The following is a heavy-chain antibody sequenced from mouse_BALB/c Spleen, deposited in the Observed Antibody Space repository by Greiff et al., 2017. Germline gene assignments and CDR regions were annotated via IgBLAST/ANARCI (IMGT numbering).Heavy chain of an antibody. Sequence: EVQLVESGGGLVQPGGSRKLSCAASGFTFSDYGMAWVRQAPGKGPEWVAFISNLAYSIYYADTVTGRFTISRENAKNTLYLEMSSLRSEDTAMYYCARDGGSSYWYFDVWGAGTTVTVSS. D-gene: IGHD1-1*01. CDR1: GFTFSDYG. J-gene: IGHJ1*01. V-gene: IGHV5-15*02. CDR2: ISNLAYSI. CDR3: ARDGGSSYWYFDV.